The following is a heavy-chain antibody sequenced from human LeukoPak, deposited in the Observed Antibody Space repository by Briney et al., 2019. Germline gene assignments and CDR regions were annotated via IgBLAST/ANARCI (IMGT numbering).Heavy chain of an antibody. D-gene: IGHD3-16*01. CDR2: INHSGST. Sequence: SETLSLTCAVCGGSFSGYYWSWIRQPPGKGLEWIGEINHSGSTNYNPSLKSRVTISVDTSKNQFSLKLSSVTAADTAVYYCARGVGFRGARLFDYWGQGTLVTVSS. J-gene: IGHJ4*02. V-gene: IGHV4-34*01. CDR1: GGSFSGYY. CDR3: ARGVGFRGARLFDY.